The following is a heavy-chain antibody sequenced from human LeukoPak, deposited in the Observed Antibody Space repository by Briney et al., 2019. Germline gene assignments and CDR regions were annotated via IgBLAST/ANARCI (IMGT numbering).Heavy chain of an antibody. D-gene: IGHD4-17*01. Sequence: GGSLRLSCAASGFTFDDYAMHWVRQAPGKGLEWVSGISWNSGSIGYADSVKGRFTISRDNAKNSLYLQMNSLRAEDTVLYYCAKALRDYYYYGMDVWGQGTTVTVSS. CDR1: GFTFDDYA. CDR2: ISWNSGSI. J-gene: IGHJ6*02. V-gene: IGHV3-9*01. CDR3: AKALRDYYYYGMDV.